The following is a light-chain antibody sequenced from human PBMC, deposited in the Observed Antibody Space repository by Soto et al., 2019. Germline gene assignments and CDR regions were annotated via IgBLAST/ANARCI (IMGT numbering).Light chain of an antibody. CDR1: QGISTR. CDR3: QQANSFSIT. V-gene: IGKV1-12*01. Sequence: DIQMTQSPSSVSASVGDRVTITCRARQGISTRLAWYQQKPGKAPQLLIYVASSLQSGVPSRFSGSGSGTYFTLAIISLQPEDFAIYYCQQANSFSITFGQGTRLESK. CDR2: VAS. J-gene: IGKJ5*01.